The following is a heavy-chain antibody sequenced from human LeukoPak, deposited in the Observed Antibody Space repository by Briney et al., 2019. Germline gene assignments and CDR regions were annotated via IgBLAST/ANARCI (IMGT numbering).Heavy chain of an antibody. CDR1: GGSISSYY. D-gene: IGHD2-21*02. J-gene: IGHJ4*02. Sequence: SETLSLTCTVSGGSISSYYWSWIRQPPGKRLEWIGYIFNSGNTNYNPSLKSRGTISVDTSKNQFSLKLSSVTAADTAVYYCARSHCGGDCYYGGYFDYWGQGTLVTVSS. CDR2: IFNSGNT. CDR3: ARSHCGGDCYYGGYFDY. V-gene: IGHV4-59*01.